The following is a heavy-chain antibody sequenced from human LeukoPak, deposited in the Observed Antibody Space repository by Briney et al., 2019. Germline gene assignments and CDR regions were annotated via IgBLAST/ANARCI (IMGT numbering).Heavy chain of an antibody. CDR2: ISYDGSNK. CDR3: AKVQWLSGGSCYDY. J-gene: IGHJ4*02. D-gene: IGHD2-15*01. Sequence: GRSLRLSCAASGFTFSSYGMHWVRQAPGKGLEWVAVISYDGSNKYYADSVKGRFTISRDNSRNTLYLQMNSLRAEDTAVYYCAKVQWLSGGSCYDYWGQGTLVTVSS. CDR1: GFTFSSYG. V-gene: IGHV3-30*18.